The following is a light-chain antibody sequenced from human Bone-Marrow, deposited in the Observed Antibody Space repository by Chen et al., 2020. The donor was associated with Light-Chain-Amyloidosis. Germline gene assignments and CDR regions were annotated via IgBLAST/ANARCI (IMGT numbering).Light chain of an antibody. V-gene: IGLV3-25*03. J-gene: IGLJ2*01. CDR1: DLPTKY. Sequence: SYELTHPPSVSVSPGQTARITCSGDDLPTKYAYWYQQKPGQAPVLVIHRDTERPSGISERFSGSSSGTTATLTISGVQAEDAADYHCQSADSSGTYEVIFGGGTKLTVL. CDR2: RDT. CDR3: QSADSSGTYEVI.